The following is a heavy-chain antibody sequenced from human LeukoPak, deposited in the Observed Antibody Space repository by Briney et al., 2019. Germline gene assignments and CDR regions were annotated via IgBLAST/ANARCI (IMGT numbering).Heavy chain of an antibody. Sequence: ASVKVSCKGSGYIFTGYYMHWVRQAPGQGLEWMGWISPNSGGTNYAQKFQGRVTMTRDTSISTAYMELSRLRSDDTAVYYCARDGPYYYDSSPTPLDYWGQGTLVTVSS. D-gene: IGHD3-22*01. V-gene: IGHV1-2*02. J-gene: IGHJ4*02. CDR2: ISPNSGGT. CDR1: GYIFTGYY. CDR3: ARDGPYYYDSSPTPLDY.